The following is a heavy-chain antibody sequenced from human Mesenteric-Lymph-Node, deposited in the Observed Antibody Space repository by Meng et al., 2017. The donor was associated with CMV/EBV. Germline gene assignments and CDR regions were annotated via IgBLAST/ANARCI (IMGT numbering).Heavy chain of an antibody. CDR1: GFTFSSYG. V-gene: IGHV3-30*02. CDR3: ARAKGGYTSGYYFDY. D-gene: IGHD5-18*01. CDR2: IRYDGSNK. Sequence: GESLKISCAASGFTFSSYGMHWVRQAPGKGLEWVAFIRYDGSNKYYADSVKGRFTISRDKFKNTLYLQMNSLRPEDTAVYYCARAKGGYTSGYYFDYWGQGTLVTVSS. J-gene: IGHJ4*02.